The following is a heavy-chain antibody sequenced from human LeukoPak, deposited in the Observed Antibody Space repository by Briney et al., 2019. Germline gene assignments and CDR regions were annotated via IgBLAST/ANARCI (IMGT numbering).Heavy chain of an antibody. Sequence: GGSLRLSCAASGFTFSSYAMSWVRQAPGKGLEWVSAISGSGGSTYYADSVKGRSTISRDNSKNTLYLQMNSLRAEDTAVYYCAKDSRYRGTADYWGQGTLVTVSS. D-gene: IGHD1-1*01. CDR1: GFTFSSYA. CDR2: ISGSGGST. CDR3: AKDSRYRGTADY. V-gene: IGHV3-23*01. J-gene: IGHJ4*02.